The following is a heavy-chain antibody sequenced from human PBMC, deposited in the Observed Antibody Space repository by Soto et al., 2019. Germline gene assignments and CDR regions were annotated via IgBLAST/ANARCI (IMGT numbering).Heavy chain of an antibody. CDR1: GFTFNNYA. D-gene: IGHD3-16*02. CDR2: ISAGAESS. CDR3: AKFALRYTGDGMDV. J-gene: IGHJ6*02. Sequence: GGSLRLSCVASGFTFNNYAMSWVRQAPGKGLEWVSAISAGAESSFYADAAKGRFTISRDNSQNTLYLQMNSLRGEDTAIYYCAKFALRYTGDGMDVWGQGTTVTVSS. V-gene: IGHV3-23*01.